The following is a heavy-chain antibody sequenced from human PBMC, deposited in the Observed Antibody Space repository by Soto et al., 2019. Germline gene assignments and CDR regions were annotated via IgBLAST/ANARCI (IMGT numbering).Heavy chain of an antibody. CDR1: GFSLSKSGVG. V-gene: IGHV2-5*01. CDR2: IYWSGDE. D-gene: IGHD6-6*01. CDR3: ARGLATLPVFAFDI. Sequence: SVPTRVNPTETLTLTCSFAGFSLSKSGVGVGWIRQSPGKALEWLALIYWSGDEHYRPSLKSRLSIIKDTSKNHVVLIMTDMDPVDTATYYCARGLATLPVFAFDIWGQGTMVTVSS. J-gene: IGHJ3*02.